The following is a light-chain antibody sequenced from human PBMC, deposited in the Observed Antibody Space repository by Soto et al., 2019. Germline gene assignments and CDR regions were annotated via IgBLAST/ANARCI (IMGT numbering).Light chain of an antibody. J-gene: IGLJ3*02. V-gene: IGLV2-8*01. CDR2: EVT. CDR3: SSYAGSNNLV. Sequence: QSALTQPPSASGSPGQSVTTSCTGTSSDVGGYNYVSWYQQHPGEAPKLMVYEVTKRPSGVPDRFSGSKSGNTASLTVSGLQAEDEADYYCSSYAGSNNLVFGGGTKLTVL. CDR1: SSDVGGYNY.